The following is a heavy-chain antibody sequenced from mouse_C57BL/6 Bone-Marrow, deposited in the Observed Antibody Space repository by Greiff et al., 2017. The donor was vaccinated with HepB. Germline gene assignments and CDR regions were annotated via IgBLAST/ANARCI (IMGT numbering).Heavy chain of an antibody. Sequence: EVKLVESGAELVRPGASVKLSCTASGFNIKDYYMHWVKQRPEQGLEWIGRIDPEDGDTEYAPKFQGKATMTADTSSNTAYLKLSSLTSEDTAVYYCTTPSNYERVWFAYWGQGTLVTVSA. CDR1: GFNIKDYY. J-gene: IGHJ3*01. D-gene: IGHD2-5*01. CDR3: TTPSNYERVWFAY. CDR2: IDPEDGDT. V-gene: IGHV14-1*01.